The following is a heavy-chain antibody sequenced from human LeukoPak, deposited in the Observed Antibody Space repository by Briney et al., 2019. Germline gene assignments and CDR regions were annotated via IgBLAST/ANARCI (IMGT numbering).Heavy chain of an antibody. CDR3: AELPAAGRNFDY. V-gene: IGHV1-69*13. CDR1: GGTFSDST. Sequence: SVKVSCKVSGGTFSDSTLSWVRQVPGQGLEWMGGIIPIFGTANYAQKFQGRVTITADESTSTAYMELSSLRSEDTAVYYCAELPAAGRNFDYWGQGTLVTVSS. D-gene: IGHD6-13*01. J-gene: IGHJ4*02. CDR2: IIPIFGTA.